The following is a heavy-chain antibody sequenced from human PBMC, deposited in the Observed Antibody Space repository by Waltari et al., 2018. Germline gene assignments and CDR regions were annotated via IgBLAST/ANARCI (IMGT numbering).Heavy chain of an antibody. D-gene: IGHD2-15*01. CDR2: IKEDGGRK. CDR1: GFTLSHYG. Sequence: EVQLVASGGGLVQPGGSLRLSCAASGFTLSHYGMGWVRQAPGKGLEGVAGIKEDGGRKDYVDSVKGRFTISRDNAKSTLYLQMNSLRAEDTAVFYCVRNRGWQQFDFWGQGTLVTVSS. CDR3: VRNRGWQQFDF. V-gene: IGHV3-7*01. J-gene: IGHJ4*02.